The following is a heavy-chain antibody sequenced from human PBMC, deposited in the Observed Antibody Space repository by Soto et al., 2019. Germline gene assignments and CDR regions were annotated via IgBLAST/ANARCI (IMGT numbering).Heavy chain of an antibody. J-gene: IGHJ6*02. CDR2: ISAYNGNT. Sequence: ASVKVSCKASGYTFTSYGISWVRQAPGQGLEWMGWISAYNGNTNYAQKLQGRVTMTTDTSTSTAYMELRSLRSDDTAVYYCARVLLLTNSYYYYVLAFCGQGTSVPGSS. D-gene: IGHD3-9*01. CDR3: ARVLLLTNSYYYYVLAF. CDR1: GYTFTSYG. V-gene: IGHV1-18*01.